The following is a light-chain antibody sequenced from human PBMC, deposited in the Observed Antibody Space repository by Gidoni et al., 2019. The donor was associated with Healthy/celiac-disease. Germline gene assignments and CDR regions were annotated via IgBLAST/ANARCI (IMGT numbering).Light chain of an antibody. Sequence: DIQMTQSPSTLSASVGDRVTITCRASQSISSWWAWYQQKPGKAPKLLIYKASSFESGVPSRFSGSGSGTEFTLTISSLQHDDFATYYCQQYNSYPWTFGQGTKVEIK. CDR1: QSISSW. CDR2: KAS. CDR3: QQYNSYPWT. J-gene: IGKJ1*01. V-gene: IGKV1-5*03.